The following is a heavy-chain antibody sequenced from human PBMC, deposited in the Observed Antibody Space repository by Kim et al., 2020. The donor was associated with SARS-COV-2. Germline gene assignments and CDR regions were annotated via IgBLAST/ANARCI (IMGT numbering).Heavy chain of an antibody. V-gene: IGHV3-23*01. D-gene: IGHD6-13*01. CDR3: AKDFSIAAAGTT. J-gene: IGHJ4*02. Sequence: YADSVKGRFTISRDNSKNTLYLQMNSLRAEDTAVYYCAKDFSIAAAGTTWGQGTLVTVSS.